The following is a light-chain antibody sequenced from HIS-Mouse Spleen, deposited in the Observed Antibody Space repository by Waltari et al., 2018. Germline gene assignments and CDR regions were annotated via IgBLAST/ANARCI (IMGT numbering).Light chain of an antibody. CDR1: SSDVGGSNY. J-gene: IGLJ2*01. CDR3: SSYTSSSTEV. CDR2: DVS. V-gene: IGLV2-14*03. Sequence: QSVLTQPASVSGSPGQSITISCTGTSSDVGGSNYVSWYQQHPGKAPKLMIYDVSNRPSGVSNRFSGSKSGNTASLTISGLQAEDEADYYCSSYTSSSTEVFGGGTKLTVL.